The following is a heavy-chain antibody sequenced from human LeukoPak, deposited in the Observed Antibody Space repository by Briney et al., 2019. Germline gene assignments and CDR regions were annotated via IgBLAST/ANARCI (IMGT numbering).Heavy chain of an antibody. J-gene: IGHJ3*02. Sequence: SETLSLTCTVSGASISSYYWSWIRQPPGKGLEWIGYIYYSGSTNYNPSLKSRVTISVDTSKNQFSLKLSSVTAADTAVYYCASERYSAFDIWGQGTMVTVSS. CDR2: IYYSGST. D-gene: IGHD1-14*01. V-gene: IGHV4-59*01. CDR1: GASISSYY. CDR3: ASERYSAFDI.